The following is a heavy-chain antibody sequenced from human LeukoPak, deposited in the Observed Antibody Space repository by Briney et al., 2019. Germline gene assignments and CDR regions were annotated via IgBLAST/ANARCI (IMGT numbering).Heavy chain of an antibody. Sequence: GGSLRLSCAASGFTFSSYEMNWVRQAPGKGLEWVSYISSSSTIYYADSVKGRFTISRDIAKNSLYLQMNSLRAEDTAVYYCARDHYGDYAFDYWGQGTLVTVSS. J-gene: IGHJ4*02. CDR1: GFTFSSYE. CDR3: ARDHYGDYAFDY. D-gene: IGHD4-17*01. CDR2: ISSSSTI. V-gene: IGHV3-48*03.